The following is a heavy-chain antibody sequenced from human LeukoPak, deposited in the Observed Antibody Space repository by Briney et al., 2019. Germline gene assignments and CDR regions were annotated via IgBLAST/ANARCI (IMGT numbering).Heavy chain of an antibody. V-gene: IGHV3-21*01. D-gene: IGHD3-22*01. CDR3: VRGFLERYYDSSGLGIDY. CDR2: ISSSSSYI. J-gene: IGHJ4*02. CDR1: GFTFSSYS. Sequence: GGSLRLSCAASGFTFSSYSMNWVRQAPGKGLEWVSSISSSSSYIYYADSVKGRFTISRDNAKNSLYLQMNSLRAEDTAVYYCVRGFLERYYDSSGLGIDYWGQGTLVTVSS.